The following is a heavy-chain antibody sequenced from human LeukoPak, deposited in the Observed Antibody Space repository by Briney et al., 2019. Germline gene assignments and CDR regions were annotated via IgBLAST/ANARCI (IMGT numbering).Heavy chain of an antibody. Sequence: GGSLRLSCAASGFTFSSYSMNWVRQAPGKGLEWVSSISSSSSYIYYADSVKGRFTISRDNAKNSLYLQMNSLRTDDTAMYYCVKDNPLDHWGQGTLVTVSS. D-gene: IGHD1-14*01. J-gene: IGHJ5*02. CDR2: ISSSSSYI. CDR3: VKDNPLDH. CDR1: GFTFSSYS. V-gene: IGHV3-21*01.